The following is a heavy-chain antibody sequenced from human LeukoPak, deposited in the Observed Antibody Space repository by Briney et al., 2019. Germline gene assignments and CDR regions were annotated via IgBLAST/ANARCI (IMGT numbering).Heavy chain of an antibody. V-gene: IGHV5-51*01. J-gene: IGHJ6*02. CDR2: IYPGDSDT. D-gene: IGHD6-6*01. CDR1: GYRFTSYW. CDR3: ARRCSGGSCYYGMDV. Sequence: GESLKISCKGSGYRFTSYWIGWVRQMPGKGLEWMGIIYPGDSDTRYSPSFQGQVTISADKSISTAYLQWSSLKASDTAMYYCARRCSGGSCYYGMDVWGQGTTVTVSS.